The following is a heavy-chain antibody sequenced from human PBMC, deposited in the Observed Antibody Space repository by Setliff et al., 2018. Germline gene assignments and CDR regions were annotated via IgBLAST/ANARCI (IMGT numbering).Heavy chain of an antibody. CDR2: ISYSGIT. CDR1: GASVSSHY. V-gene: IGHV4-59*02. Sequence: SETLSLTCNVSGASVSSHYWDWIRQPPGKGLEWIGFISYSGITTYNVSLKSRVSISVDTSKNQLSLTLSSVTAADTAVYYCVREGHSEYFQDWGRGTLVTAPQ. J-gene: IGHJ1*01. CDR3: VREGHSEYFQD.